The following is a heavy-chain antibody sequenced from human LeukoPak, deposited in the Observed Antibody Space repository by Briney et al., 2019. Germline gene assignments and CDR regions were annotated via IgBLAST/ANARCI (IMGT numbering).Heavy chain of an antibody. Sequence: GGSLRPSRTAAGFSLSMYWMSWVRQAPGKGLEWVANIRSDGVEKYYVDSVRGRFTISTDTAKNTLYLQMNSLRADDTAVYYCAREFTGYGNTDYWGQGTLVTVSS. J-gene: IGHJ4*02. D-gene: IGHD5-12*01. CDR1: GFSLSMYW. CDR3: AREFTGYGNTDY. V-gene: IGHV3-7*03. CDR2: IRSDGVEK.